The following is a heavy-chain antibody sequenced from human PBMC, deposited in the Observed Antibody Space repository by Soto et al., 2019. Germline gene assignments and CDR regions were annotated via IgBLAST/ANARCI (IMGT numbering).Heavy chain of an antibody. CDR1: GFTFDDYA. V-gene: IGHV3-9*01. D-gene: IGHD5-12*01. Sequence: GGSLRLSCAASGFTFDDYAMHWVRQAPGKGLEWVSGISWNSGSIGYADSVKGRFTISRDNAKNSLYLQMNSLRAEDTALYYCAKDISGGYVPGPYYYYYGMDVWGQGTTVT. CDR2: ISWNSGSI. J-gene: IGHJ6*02. CDR3: AKDISGGYVPGPYYYYYGMDV.